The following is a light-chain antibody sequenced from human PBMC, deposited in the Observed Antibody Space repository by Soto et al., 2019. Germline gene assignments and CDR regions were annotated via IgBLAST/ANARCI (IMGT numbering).Light chain of an antibody. Sequence: EIVLTQSPATLSLSPGGGATLSCRASQRVSSYLAWYQQKRGQAPRLLIYDASNRATGIPARFSGSGSGTDFTLTISSLEPEDCAVYYCQQRSNWPITFGQGTRLEIK. CDR1: QRVSSY. CDR3: QQRSNWPIT. J-gene: IGKJ5*01. CDR2: DAS. V-gene: IGKV3-11*01.